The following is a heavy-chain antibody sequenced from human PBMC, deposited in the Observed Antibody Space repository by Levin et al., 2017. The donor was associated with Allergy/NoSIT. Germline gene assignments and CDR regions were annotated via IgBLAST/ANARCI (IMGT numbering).Heavy chain of an antibody. D-gene: IGHD2-15*01. CDR2: IYFGGTA. Sequence: PSETLSLTCAVSGASVSNGYWWAWVRQPPGKGLEWIGEIYFGGTANYNPSLNSRVTMSIDESKNHLKLNLTSVTAADTAVYYCARDRAAYDHWGQGILVTVSS. CDR3: ARDRAAYDH. V-gene: IGHV4-4*02. CDR1: GASVSNGYW. J-gene: IGHJ4*02.